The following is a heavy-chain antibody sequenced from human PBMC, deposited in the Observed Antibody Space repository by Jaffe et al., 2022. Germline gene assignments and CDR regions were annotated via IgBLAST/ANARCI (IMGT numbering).Heavy chain of an antibody. D-gene: IGHD7-27*01. J-gene: IGHJ4*02. CDR1: GFTVSNKY. V-gene: IGHV3-66*02. CDR2: LQSGATP. CDR3: VADGPSNGDLLAY. Sequence: EVQVVESGGGLVQPGGSLRLSCAASGFTVSNKYMSWVRQAPGKGLEWVSLLQSGATPYYAGSVKGRFTISRDNSKNTLYLQMSSLRPGDTAVYYCVADGPSNGDLLAYWGQGTLVTVSS.